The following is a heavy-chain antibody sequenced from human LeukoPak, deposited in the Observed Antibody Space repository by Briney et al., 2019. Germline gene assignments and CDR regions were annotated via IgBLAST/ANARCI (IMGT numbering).Heavy chain of an antibody. CDR2: ISSSSTTI. Sequence: GGSLRLSCVASGFTFSSYGINWVRQAPGKGLEWVLYISSSSTTINYADSVKGRFTISRDNAKNSLYLQMNSLRAEDTAVYYCARGGAARPDYWGQGTLVTVSS. CDR1: GFTFSSYG. V-gene: IGHV3-48*01. CDR3: ARGGAARPDY. D-gene: IGHD6-6*01. J-gene: IGHJ4*02.